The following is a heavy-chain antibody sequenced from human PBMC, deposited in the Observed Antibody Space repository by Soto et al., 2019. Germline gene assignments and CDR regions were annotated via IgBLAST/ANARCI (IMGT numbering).Heavy chain of an antibody. CDR3: AHSPDVGYCSGGSCYAGGAFDI. D-gene: IGHD2-15*01. Sequence: QITLKESGPTLVKPTQTLTLTCTFSGFSLSTSGVGVGWIRQPPGKALEWLALIYWDDDKRYSPSLKSRLTITNDTSKNQVVLTMTTVDPVDTATYYCAHSPDVGYCSGGSCYAGGAFDIWGQGTMVTVSS. J-gene: IGHJ3*02. CDR2: IYWDDDK. CDR1: GFSLSTSGVG. V-gene: IGHV2-5*02.